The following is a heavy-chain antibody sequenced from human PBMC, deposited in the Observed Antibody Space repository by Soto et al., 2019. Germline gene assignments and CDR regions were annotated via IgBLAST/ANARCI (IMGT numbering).Heavy chain of an antibody. Sequence: GGSLRLSCAASGFTFSNAWMNWVRQAPGKGLEWVGRIKSKTDGGTTDYAAPVKGRFTISRDDSKNTLYLQMNSLRAEDTAVYYCASLVVLLAVAGSPYSFDYWGQGTLVTVSS. CDR3: ASLVVLLAVAGSPYSFDY. CDR1: GFTFSNAW. V-gene: IGHV3-15*07. CDR2: IKSKTDGGTT. J-gene: IGHJ4*02. D-gene: IGHD6-19*01.